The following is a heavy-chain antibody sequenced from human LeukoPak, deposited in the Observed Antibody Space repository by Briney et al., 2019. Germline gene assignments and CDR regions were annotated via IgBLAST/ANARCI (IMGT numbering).Heavy chain of an antibody. CDR1: GYTFTDYF. D-gene: IGHD3-9*01. CDR3: GRDPAAVTGLGMDV. J-gene: IGHJ6*02. V-gene: IGHV1-2*02. CDR2: IDSNRGDT. Sequence: ASVKVSCKASGYTFTDYFLHWVRLAPGQGLEWLGWIDSNRGDTKFAQKFQDRVTMTRDKSINTAYLELSGLRSDDTAVYYCGRDPAAVTGLGMDVWGQGTTVTVSS.